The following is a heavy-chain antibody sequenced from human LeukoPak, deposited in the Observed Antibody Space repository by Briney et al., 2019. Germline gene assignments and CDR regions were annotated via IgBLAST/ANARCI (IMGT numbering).Heavy chain of an antibody. V-gene: IGHV3-7*01. CDR2: IKEDGSEK. Sequence: PGGSLRLSCAASRFTFTTRWMNWVRQAPGKGLEWVAIIKEDGSEKLFVDSVKGRFTISRDDAKNSLYLQMNSLRADDTAVYYCVRPSIDDYGDCGYWGQGTLVTVSS. CDR1: RFTFTTRW. D-gene: IGHD4-17*01. CDR3: VRPSIDDYGDCGY. J-gene: IGHJ4*02.